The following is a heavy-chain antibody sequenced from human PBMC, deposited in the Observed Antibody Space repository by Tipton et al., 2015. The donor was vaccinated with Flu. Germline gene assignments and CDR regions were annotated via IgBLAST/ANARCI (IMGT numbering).Heavy chain of an antibody. D-gene: IGHD6-19*01. J-gene: IGHJ5*02. CDR3: AREGDDYSRGWYAS. Sequence: LRLSCSVSGGSISTYFWSWIRQPAGKGLEWVGHFYNNGSTRYNPSLKNRCTMSADTSRSQFSLKVTSVTAADTAVYFCAREGDDYSRGWYASWGQGILVTVSS. CDR2: FYNNGST. V-gene: IGHV4-4*07. CDR1: GGSISTYF.